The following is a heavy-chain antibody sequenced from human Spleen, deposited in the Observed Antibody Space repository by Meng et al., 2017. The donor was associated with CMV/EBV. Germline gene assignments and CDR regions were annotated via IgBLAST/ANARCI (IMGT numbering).Heavy chain of an antibody. CDR2: ISNNGRT. CDR3: VQSGGMDV. CDR1: GGSISSYY. D-gene: IGHD7-27*01. J-gene: IGHJ6*02. V-gene: IGHV4-59*01. Sequence: SETLSLTCTVSGGSISSYYWSWIRQPPGKGLEWIGYISNNGRTNYNPSLKSRVTISVDTSKNHFSLKLTSVTAADTAVYYCVQSGGMDVWGQGTTVTVSS.